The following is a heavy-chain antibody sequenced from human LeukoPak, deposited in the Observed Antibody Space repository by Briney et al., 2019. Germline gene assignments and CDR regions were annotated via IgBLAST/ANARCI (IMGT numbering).Heavy chain of an antibody. CDR1: GYTFTSYD. D-gene: IGHD6-13*01. J-gene: IGHJ5*02. CDR2: MNPNSGNT. Sequence: ASVKVSCKASGYTFTSYDINWVRQATGQGLEWMGWMNPNSGNTGYAQKFQGRVTITRNTSISTAYMELSSLRSEDTAVYYCARGLKQQLVYWFDPWGQGTLVTVSS. CDR3: ARGLKQQLVYWFDP. V-gene: IGHV1-8*03.